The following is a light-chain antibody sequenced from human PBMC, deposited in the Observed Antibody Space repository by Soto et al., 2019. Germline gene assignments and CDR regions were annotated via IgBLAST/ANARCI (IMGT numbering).Light chain of an antibody. CDR3: QQYGNSLWT. CDR2: GAS. J-gene: IGKJ1*01. V-gene: IGKV3-20*01. Sequence: EIVLTQSPDTLSLSPGERATLSCRASQSVSSNNLVWYQQKVGQAPRLLIYGASSRSTGIPDRFSGSGSGTDFTLSIRRLETEDVAVYYCQQYGNSLWTSGQGTKGEIK. CDR1: QSVSSNN.